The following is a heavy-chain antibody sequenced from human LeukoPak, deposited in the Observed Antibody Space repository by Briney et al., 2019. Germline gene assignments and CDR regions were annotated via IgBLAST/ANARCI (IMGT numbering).Heavy chain of an antibody. V-gene: IGHV3-23*01. CDR1: GFTFSSYA. CDR3: AKSGGSGYSYGYRVYFDY. Sequence: PGGSLRLSCAASGFTFSSYAMSWVRQAPGKGLEWVSAISGSGGSTYYADSVKGRFTISRDNSKNTLYLQMNSLRAEDTAVYYCAKSGGSGYSYGYRVYFDYWGQGTLVTVSS. CDR2: ISGSGGST. J-gene: IGHJ4*02. D-gene: IGHD5-18*01.